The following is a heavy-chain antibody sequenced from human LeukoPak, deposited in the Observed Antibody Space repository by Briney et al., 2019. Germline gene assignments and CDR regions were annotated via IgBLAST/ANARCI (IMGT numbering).Heavy chain of an antibody. V-gene: IGHV3-73*01. D-gene: IGHD3-10*01. CDR2: IRSTANGCAT. Sequence: GGSLRLSCAASGFTFSGSALRWVRQASGEGLEWVGRIRSTANGCATAYAASVKGRFTISRDDSKNTAYLQMDSLKTEDTAVYYCTGNYYGSGSYADFDYWGQGTLVTVSS. CDR1: GFTFSGSA. J-gene: IGHJ4*02. CDR3: TGNYYGSGSYADFDY.